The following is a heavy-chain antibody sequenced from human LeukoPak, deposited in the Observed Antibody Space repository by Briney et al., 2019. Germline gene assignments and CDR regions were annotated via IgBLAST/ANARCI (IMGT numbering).Heavy chain of an antibody. D-gene: IGHD3-10*01. CDR2: IYPGDSDT. J-gene: IGHJ5*02. CDR1: GYSFTSYW. Sequence: GESLKISCKGSGYSFTSYWIGWVRQMPGKGLEWMGIIYPGDSDTRYSPSLQGQVTISADKSNSTAYLQWSSLKASETAMYYCARGRYYYGSGSYGFYGYWFDPWGQGTLVTVSS. CDR3: ARGRYYYGSGSYGFYGYWFDP. V-gene: IGHV5-51*01.